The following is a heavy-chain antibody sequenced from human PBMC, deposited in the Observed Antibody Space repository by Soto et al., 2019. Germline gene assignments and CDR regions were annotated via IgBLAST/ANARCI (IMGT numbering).Heavy chain of an antibody. CDR1: GDTLSTYT. J-gene: IGHJ4*02. D-gene: IGHD2-8*01. V-gene: IGHV1-69*02. CDR2: IIPILGLP. CDR3: GFDLNAGLVYFDN. Sequence: SVKVSCKVSGDTLSTYTISWVRQAPGQGLEWMGRIIPILGLPNHSQRFQGRVTITADKSTSTSYLEMTGLRSEDTAVYYCGFDLNAGLVYFDNWGQGTLVTVSS.